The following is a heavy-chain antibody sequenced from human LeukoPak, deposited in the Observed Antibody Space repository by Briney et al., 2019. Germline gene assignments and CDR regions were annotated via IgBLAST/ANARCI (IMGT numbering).Heavy chain of an antibody. J-gene: IGHJ5*02. CDR2: IIPIFGTA. V-gene: IGHV1-69*05. Sequence: SVKVSCKASGGTFSSYAISWVRQAPGQGLEWMGGIIPIFGTADYAQKFQGRVTITTDESTSTAYMELSSLRSEDTAVYYCAREGGYYSRWFDPWGQGTLVTVSS. D-gene: IGHD3-22*01. CDR1: GGTFSSYA. CDR3: AREGGYYSRWFDP.